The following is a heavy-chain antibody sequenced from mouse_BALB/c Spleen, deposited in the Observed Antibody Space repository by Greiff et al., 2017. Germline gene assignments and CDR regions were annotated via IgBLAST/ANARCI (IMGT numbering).Heavy chain of an antibody. CDR3: ARAGWLRRDWYFDV. CDR1: GYSITSDYA. CDR2: ISYSGST. J-gene: IGHJ1*01. D-gene: IGHD2-2*01. V-gene: IGHV3-2*02. Sequence: EVKLVESGPGLVKPSQSLSLTCTVTGYSITSDYAWNWIRQFPGNKLEWMGYISYSGSTSYNPSLKSRISITRDTSKNQFFLQLNSVTTEDTATYYCARAGWLRRDWYFDVWGAGTTVTVSS.